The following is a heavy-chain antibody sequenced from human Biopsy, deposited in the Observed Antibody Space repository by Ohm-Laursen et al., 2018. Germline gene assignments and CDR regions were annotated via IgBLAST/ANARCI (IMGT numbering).Heavy chain of an antibody. CDR2: IYSSGST. CDR3: ARDYGSGSLFDP. Sequence: PPGTLSLTCTVSGGSLSSYYWSWIRQPAGKGLEWIGRIYSSGSTNYNPSLKSRVTLSMDTSKNQFSLRLTSVTAADTAVYYCARDYGSGSLFDPWGQGTLVTVSS. CDR1: GGSLSSYY. V-gene: IGHV4-4*07. D-gene: IGHD2-15*01. J-gene: IGHJ5*02.